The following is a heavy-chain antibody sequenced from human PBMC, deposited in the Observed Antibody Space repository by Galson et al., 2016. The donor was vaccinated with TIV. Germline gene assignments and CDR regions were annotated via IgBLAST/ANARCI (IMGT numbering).Heavy chain of an antibody. Sequence: SLRLSCAASGFTFSSYAMTWVRQAPGKGLEWVSVIYGGESTYYADSVKGRFTISRDNSKNTLYLQMKSLRADDTAVYYCARDRRHCGIEGFLRYYYGMAVWGQGTTVTVSS. CDR2: IYGGEST. D-gene: IGHD2-21*01. CDR3: ARDRRHCGIEGFLRYYYGMAV. J-gene: IGHJ6*02. CDR1: GFTFSSYA. V-gene: IGHV3-23*03.